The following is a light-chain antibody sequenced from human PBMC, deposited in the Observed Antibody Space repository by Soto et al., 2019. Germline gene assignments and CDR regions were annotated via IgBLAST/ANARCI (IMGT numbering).Light chain of an antibody. CDR2: GAS. Sequence: IVLTQTTLSPPVTPGEPASISCRSSQSLLHINGYNSLAWYQQKTGQAPRLLIYGASSRATGIPDRFSGSGSGTDFALIISRLEPEDIAVYYCQQYGDSPTTFGQGTKVDI. CDR3: QQYGDSPTT. V-gene: IGKV3-20*01. CDR1: QSLLHINGYNS. J-gene: IGKJ1*01.